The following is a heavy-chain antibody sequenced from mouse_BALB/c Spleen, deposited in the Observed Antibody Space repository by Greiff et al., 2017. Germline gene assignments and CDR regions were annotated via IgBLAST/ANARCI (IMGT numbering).Heavy chain of an antibody. J-gene: IGHJ4*01. Sequence: EVKLVESGGGLVKPGGSLKLSCAASGFTFSSYAMSWVRQTPEKRLEWVASISSGGSTYYPDSVKGRFTISRDNARNILYLQMSSLRSEDTAMYYCAREPPYYGNSYAMDYWGQGTSVTVSS. V-gene: IGHV5-6-5*01. CDR1: GFTFSSYA. CDR2: ISSGGST. CDR3: AREPPYYGNSYAMDY. D-gene: IGHD2-10*01.